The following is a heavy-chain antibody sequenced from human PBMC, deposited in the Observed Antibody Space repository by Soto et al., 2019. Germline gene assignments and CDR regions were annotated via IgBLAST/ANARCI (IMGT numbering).Heavy chain of an antibody. CDR2: INHSGST. CDR3: ASDIVVVPAASPDYYYYYGMDV. CDR1: GGSFSGYY. Sequence: SSETLSLTCAVYGGSFSGYYWSWIRQPPGKGLEWIGEINHSGSTNYNPSLKSRVTISVDTSKNQFSLKLSSVTAADTAVYYCASDIVVVPAASPDYYYYYGMDVWGQGTTVTVSS. J-gene: IGHJ6*02. V-gene: IGHV4-34*01. D-gene: IGHD2-2*01.